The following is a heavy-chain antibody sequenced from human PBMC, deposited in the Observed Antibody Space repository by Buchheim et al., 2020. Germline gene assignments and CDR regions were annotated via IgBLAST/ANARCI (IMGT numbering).Heavy chain of an antibody. V-gene: IGHV3-23*01. CDR1: GFTFSSYA. D-gene: IGHD2-2*01. Sequence: EVQLLESGEGLVQPGGSLSLSCAASGFTFSSYAMSWVLQAPGKGLEWVSAISGIGVSTYSAASVKGRFTISRDTSTTTLSLQMNSLRAEDTAVYYCAKMPAGKAPSYVDYWGQGTL. CDR2: ISGIGVST. CDR3: AKMPAGKAPSYVDY. J-gene: IGHJ4*02.